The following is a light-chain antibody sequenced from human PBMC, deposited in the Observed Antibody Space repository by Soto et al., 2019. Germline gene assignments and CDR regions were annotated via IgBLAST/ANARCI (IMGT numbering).Light chain of an antibody. CDR2: AAS. J-gene: IGKJ1*01. Sequence: EIVLTQSPGTLSLSPGERATLSCRASQSFSSRYLAWYQQKPGQAPRLLIYAASNRATGIPDRFSGSGSGTDFTLTISRLEPEDFAVYYCQQYGSSSWTFGQGTKVDI. CDR3: QQYGSSSWT. CDR1: QSFSSRY. V-gene: IGKV3-20*01.